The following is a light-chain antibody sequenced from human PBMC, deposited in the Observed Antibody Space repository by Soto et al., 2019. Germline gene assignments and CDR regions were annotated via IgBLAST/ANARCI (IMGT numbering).Light chain of an antibody. CDR1: QSVNNNY. CDR3: HQFGSSPGT. CDR2: GTS. V-gene: IGKV3-20*01. J-gene: IGKJ2*01. Sequence: EIVLTQSPGTLSLSPGERATLSCRASQSVNNNYLAWYQQNPGQAPRLLIYGTSNRATGIADRFSGSGSGPDFTLTIARVEPEDFAVYYCHQFGSSPGTFGQGTKLEIK.